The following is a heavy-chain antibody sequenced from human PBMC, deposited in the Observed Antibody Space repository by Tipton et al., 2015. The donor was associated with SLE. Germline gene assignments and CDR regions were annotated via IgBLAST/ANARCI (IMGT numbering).Heavy chain of an antibody. CDR3: ASAYDSSGYYYHFDY. V-gene: IGHV3-20*04. CDR1: GFTFDDYG. J-gene: IGHJ4*02. CDR2: INWNGDST. D-gene: IGHD3-22*01. Sequence: SLRLSCAASGFTFDDYGMSWVRQAPGKGLEWVSGINWNGDSTGYADSVKGRFTISRDNAKNSLYLQMNSLRAEDTALYYCASAYDSSGYYYHFDYWGQGPLVTVS.